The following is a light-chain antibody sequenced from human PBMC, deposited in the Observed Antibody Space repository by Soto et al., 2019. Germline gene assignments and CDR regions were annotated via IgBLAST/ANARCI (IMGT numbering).Light chain of an antibody. CDR1: QSVSST. Sequence: EIVMTQSPAPLSVSPGERATLSCRASQSVSSTLAWYQQNPGQAPRLLIYGASTRATGIPARFSGSGSVTEFNLNNSSLQSKDFAVYYGQQYNYWLGTLGPGTKVDI. CDR3: QQYNYWLGT. V-gene: IGKV3-15*01. CDR2: GAS. J-gene: IGKJ3*01.